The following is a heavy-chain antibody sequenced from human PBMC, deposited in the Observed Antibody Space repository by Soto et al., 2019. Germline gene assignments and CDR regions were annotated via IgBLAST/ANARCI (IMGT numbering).Heavy chain of an antibody. CDR2: ISAST. CDR1: GFTVSSYA. CDR3: AIRMYSTRWYYLDY. V-gene: IGHV3-23*01. J-gene: IGHJ4*02. D-gene: IGHD6-13*01. Sequence: EMQLLESGGGLVQAGGSLRLSCAASGFTVSSYALNWVSQAPGKGLEWVSGISASTYYADSVKGRFTISRDTSKNTLYLQMTSLRAEDTAIYFCAIRMYSTRWYYLDYWGQGTLVTVSS.